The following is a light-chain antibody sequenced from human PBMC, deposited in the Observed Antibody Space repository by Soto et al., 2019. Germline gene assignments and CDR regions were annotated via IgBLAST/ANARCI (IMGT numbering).Light chain of an antibody. Sequence: DIVMTQSPLSLPVTPGEPASISCRSSQSLLHSNGNNYFDWYLQKPGQSPQLLIYLGSNRASGVPDRYSGSGSGTDFTLKISRVEAEDVGLYYCMQARQTPIPFGRGTRLEI. CDR1: QSLLHSNGNNY. V-gene: IGKV2-28*01. CDR2: LGS. J-gene: IGKJ5*01. CDR3: MQARQTPIP.